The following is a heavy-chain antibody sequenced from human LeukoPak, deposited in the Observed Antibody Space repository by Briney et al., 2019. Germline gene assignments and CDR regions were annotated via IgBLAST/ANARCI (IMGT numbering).Heavy chain of an antibody. CDR3: ARSSTILTGYYYFDY. Sequence: GGSLRLSCAASGFTFSSYEMNWVRQAPGKGLEWVSYISSSGSTIYYADSVKGRFTISRDNAENSLYLQMNSLRAEDTAVYYCARSSTILTGYYYFDYWGQGTLVTVSS. CDR1: GFTFSSYE. V-gene: IGHV3-48*03. D-gene: IGHD3-9*01. CDR2: ISSSGSTI. J-gene: IGHJ4*02.